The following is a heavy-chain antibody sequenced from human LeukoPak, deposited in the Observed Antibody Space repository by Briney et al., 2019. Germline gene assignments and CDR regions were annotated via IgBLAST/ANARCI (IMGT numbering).Heavy chain of an antibody. D-gene: IGHD2-2*01. CDR2: IRYEVSNK. CDR1: GFTYSRYG. V-gene: IGHV3-30*02. CDR3: ANLPAPIVRVRAAIGYYCYMDV. J-gene: IGHJ6*03. Sequence: GASLRLPCAASGFTYSRYGEQSVRQASDEGQEWVAYIRYEVSNKKYVDSMKGRYTISRDNSNNPLYQQMHSLRAEDTGVYYCANLPAPIVRVRAAIGYYCYMDVWGKGTTVTVSS.